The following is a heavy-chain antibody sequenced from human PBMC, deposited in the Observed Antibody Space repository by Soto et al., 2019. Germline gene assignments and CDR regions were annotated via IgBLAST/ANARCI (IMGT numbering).Heavy chain of an antibody. CDR3: ASDWRPKNQRYFDWLPRKNYYYYGMDV. V-gene: IGHV3-21*01. Sequence: GGSLRLSCAASGFTFSSYSMNWVRQAPGKGLEWVSSISSSSSYIYYADSVKGRFTISRDNAKNSLYPQMNSLRAEDTAVYYCASDWRPKNQRYFDWLPRKNYYYYGMDVWGKGTTVTVSS. CDR2: ISSSSSYI. J-gene: IGHJ6*04. CDR1: GFTFSSYS. D-gene: IGHD3-9*01.